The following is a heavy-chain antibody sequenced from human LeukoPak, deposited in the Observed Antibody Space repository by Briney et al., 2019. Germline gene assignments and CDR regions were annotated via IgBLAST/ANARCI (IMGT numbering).Heavy chain of an antibody. D-gene: IGHD3-16*01. CDR1: GYTFTGYY. V-gene: IGHV1-2*02. CDR3: ARVRYRLAETYIDY. CDR2: INPNSGGT. Sequence: ASVKVSCKASGYTFTGYYMHWVRQAPGQGLEWMGWINPNSGGTNYAQKFQGRVTMTRDTSISTAYMELSRLRSDDTAVYYCARVRYRLAETYIDYWGQGTLVTISS. J-gene: IGHJ4*02.